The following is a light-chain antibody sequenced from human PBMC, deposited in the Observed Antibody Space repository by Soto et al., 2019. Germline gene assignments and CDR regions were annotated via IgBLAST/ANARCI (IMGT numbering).Light chain of an antibody. CDR1: SSDVGAYNY. Sequence: QSVLTQPASVSGSLGQSITISCTGTSSDVGAYNYVSWYQQHPGKAPKFMIYEVSNRPAGVSNRFSGSKSGNTASLTISGLQAEDEADYYCSSYTTSSTWVFGGGTKVTVL. J-gene: IGLJ3*02. CDR2: EVS. CDR3: SSYTTSSTWV. V-gene: IGLV2-14*01.